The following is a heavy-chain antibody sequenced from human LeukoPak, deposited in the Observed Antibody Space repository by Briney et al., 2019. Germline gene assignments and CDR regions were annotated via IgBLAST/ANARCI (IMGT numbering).Heavy chain of an antibody. Sequence: PGGSLRLSCAASGFTFSSYEMNWIRQAPGKGLEWVSAISGSGGSTYYADSVKGRFTISRDNSKNTLYLQMNSLRAEDTAVYYCALMIVVVINYSSFDYWGQGTLVTVSS. CDR2: ISGSGGST. D-gene: IGHD3-22*01. CDR1: GFTFSSYE. V-gene: IGHV3-23*01. CDR3: ALMIVVVINYSSFDY. J-gene: IGHJ4*02.